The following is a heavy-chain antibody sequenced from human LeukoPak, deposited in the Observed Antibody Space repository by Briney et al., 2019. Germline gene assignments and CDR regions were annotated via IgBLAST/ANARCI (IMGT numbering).Heavy chain of an antibody. D-gene: IGHD1-14*01. Sequence: ASVKVSCKASGYTFTSYDINWVRQASGHGPEWMGWMNPNSGNAGFARKLQGRVTMTRNSSINTAYMELSNLTSDDTAVYYCARAINRVNDAYDIWGQGTMISVSS. J-gene: IGHJ3*02. CDR2: MNPNSGNA. V-gene: IGHV1-8*01. CDR1: GYTFTSYD. CDR3: ARAINRVNDAYDI.